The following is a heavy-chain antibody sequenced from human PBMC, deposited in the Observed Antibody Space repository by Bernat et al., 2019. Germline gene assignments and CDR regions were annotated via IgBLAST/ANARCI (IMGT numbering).Heavy chain of an antibody. Sequence: QVQLQESGPGLVKPSGTLSLTCAVSGGSISSSNWWRWVRQPPGKGLEWIGEIYHSGSTNYNPSLKSRVTISVDKSKNQFSLKLSSVTAADTAVYYCARTMGCSSTSCEYYFDYWGQGTLVTVSS. D-gene: IGHD2-2*01. CDR2: IYHSGST. CDR3: ARTMGCSSTSCEYYFDY. V-gene: IGHV4-4*02. J-gene: IGHJ4*02. CDR1: GGSISSSNW.